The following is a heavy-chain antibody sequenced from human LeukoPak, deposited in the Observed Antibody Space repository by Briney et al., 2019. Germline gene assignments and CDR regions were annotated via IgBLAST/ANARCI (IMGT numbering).Heavy chain of an antibody. CDR1: GYTFTDTDYY. Sequence: GASVKVSCKASGYTFTDTDYYLHWLRQAPGQGLEWMGWINPKTGATNYAQKFQGRVTMARETSITTGNMELSRLRSDDTAMYYCARGYEYGWYDPWGQGTLVTVSS. CDR2: INPKTGAT. D-gene: IGHD4/OR15-4a*01. J-gene: IGHJ5*02. CDR3: ARGYEYGWYDP. V-gene: IGHV1-2*02.